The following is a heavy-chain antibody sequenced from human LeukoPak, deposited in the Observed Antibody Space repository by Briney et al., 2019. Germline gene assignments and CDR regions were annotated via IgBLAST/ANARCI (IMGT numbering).Heavy chain of an antibody. CDR1: GGSITSSGFY. J-gene: IGHJ4*02. V-gene: IGHV4-39*07. Sequence: SETLSLTCSVSGGSITSSGFYWVWIRQPPGKGLEWIGSIHYSGTTQYTPSLKSRVTMSVDTSKNQFSLKLSSVTAADTAVYYCARGPDIDYWGQGTLVTVSS. CDR3: ARGPDIDY. D-gene: IGHD3-9*01. CDR2: IHYSGTT.